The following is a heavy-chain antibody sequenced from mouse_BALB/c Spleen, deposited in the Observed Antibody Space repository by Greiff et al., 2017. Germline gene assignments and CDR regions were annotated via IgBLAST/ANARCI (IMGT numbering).Heavy chain of an antibody. CDR1: GFTFSNYW. Sequence: EVKLVESGGGLVQPGGSMKLSCVASGFTFSNYWMNWVRQSPEKGLEWVAEIRLKSNNYATHYAESVKGRFTISRDDSKSSVYLQMNNLRAEDTGIYYCTRNGYDVDWYFDVWGAGTTVTVSS. CDR3: TRNGYDVDWYFDV. D-gene: IGHD2-2*01. CDR2: IRLKSNNYAT. V-gene: IGHV6-6*02. J-gene: IGHJ1*01.